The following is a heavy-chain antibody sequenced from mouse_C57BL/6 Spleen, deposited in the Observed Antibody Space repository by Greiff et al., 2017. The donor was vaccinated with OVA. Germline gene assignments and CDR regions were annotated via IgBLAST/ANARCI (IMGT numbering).Heavy chain of an antibody. CDR3: ARCPYYDYDETWFAY. V-gene: IGHV1-19*01. D-gene: IGHD2-4*01. CDR2: INPYNGGT. CDR1: GYTFTDYY. J-gene: IGHJ3*01. Sequence: EVKLQQSGPVLVKPGASVKMSCKASGYTFTDYYMNWVKQSHGKSLEWIGVINPYNGGTSYNQKFKGKATLTVDKSSSTAYMELNSLTSEDSAVYYCARCPYYDYDETWFAYWGQGTLVTVSA.